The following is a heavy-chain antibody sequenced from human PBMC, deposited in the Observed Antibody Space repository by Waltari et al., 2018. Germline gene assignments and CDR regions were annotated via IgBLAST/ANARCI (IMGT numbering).Heavy chain of an antibody. V-gene: IGHV1-69*05. CDR3: ARASFYDDSSGLNAFDI. Sequence: QVQLVQSGAEVKKPGSSVKVSCKASVGTFSSYAISWVRQAPGQGLEWMGWITPIFGTANDDKNFQGRVTITTDESTSTAYMGLSRLRSEDTAVYYCARASFYDDSSGLNAFDIWGQGTMVTVSS. CDR1: VGTFSSYA. J-gene: IGHJ3*02. D-gene: IGHD3-22*01. CDR2: ITPIFGTA.